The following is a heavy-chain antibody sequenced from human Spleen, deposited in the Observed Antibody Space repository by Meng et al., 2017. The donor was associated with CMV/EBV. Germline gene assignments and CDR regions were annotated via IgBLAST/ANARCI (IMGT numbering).Heavy chain of an antibody. J-gene: IGHJ4*02. CDR3: ARERVYCSGGSCYYYFDY. D-gene: IGHD2-15*01. CDR1: GFTFSSYS. V-gene: IGHV3-21*01. Sequence: EVQLVESGGXXXXXGXSLXLSCAASGFTFSSYSMNWVRQAPGKGLEWVSSISSSSSYIYYADSVKGRFTISRDNAKNSLYLQMNSLRAEDTAVYYCARERVYCSGGSCYYYFDYWGQGTLGTVSS. CDR2: ISSSSSYI.